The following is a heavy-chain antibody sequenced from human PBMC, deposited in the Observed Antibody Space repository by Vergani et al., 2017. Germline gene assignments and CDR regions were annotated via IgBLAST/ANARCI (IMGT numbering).Heavy chain of an antibody. CDR2: VSWNDDE. CDR1: GFSLTTGGEG. J-gene: IGHJ3*01. Sequence: QITLRESGPTLVKPTQTLTLTCTFSGFSLTTGGEGVRWIRQPPGRALEWLAFVSWNDDERYSPSLKSRVTITKDTSKNEVILTMATMDPVDTATYYCVHRLGYFDWDGAFDVCGPGTMVTVSS. D-gene: IGHD3-9*01. CDR3: VHRLGYFDWDGAFDV. V-gene: IGHV2-5*01.